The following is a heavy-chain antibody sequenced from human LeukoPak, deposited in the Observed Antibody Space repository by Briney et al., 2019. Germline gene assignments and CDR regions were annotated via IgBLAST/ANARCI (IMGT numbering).Heavy chain of an antibody. V-gene: IGHV3-21*01. Sequence: PGGSLRLSCAGSGFPFSSYSMNWVRQAPGKGLEWVSSIDLNGNIINYADSVKDRFTISRDNAKSSLFLQMDSLRVEDTAIYYCARDRGLGLPNWFDSWGQGTLVTVSS. CDR1: GFPFSSYS. J-gene: IGHJ5*01. CDR3: ARDRGLGLPNWFDS. CDR2: IDLNGNII. D-gene: IGHD2-15*01.